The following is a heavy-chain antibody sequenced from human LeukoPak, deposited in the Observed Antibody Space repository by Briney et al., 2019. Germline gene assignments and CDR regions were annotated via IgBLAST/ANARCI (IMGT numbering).Heavy chain of an antibody. V-gene: IGHV3-21*01. CDR3: ARDPAADPYDFWSGTIGY. CDR1: GFTFSSYS. CDR2: ISSSSSYI. J-gene: IGHJ4*02. Sequence: GGSLRLSCAASGFTFSSYSMNWVRQAPGKGLEWVSSISSSSSYIYYADSVKGRFTISRDNAKNSLYLQMNSLRAEDTAVYYCARDPAADPYDFWSGTIGYWGQGTLVTVSS. D-gene: IGHD3-3*01.